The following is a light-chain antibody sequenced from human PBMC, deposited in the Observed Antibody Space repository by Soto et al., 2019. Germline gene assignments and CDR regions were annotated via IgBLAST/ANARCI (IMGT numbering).Light chain of an antibody. Sequence: EVVMTQSPAPLSVSPGERATLSCRSSQTVSRNLAWYQQRPGQAPRILIYDISNRAAGVPARFSGGGSETEFTLTIRSLHSEDFAVYFCQQYNNWPSLGQGTRLEIK. V-gene: IGKV3-15*01. CDR2: DIS. J-gene: IGKJ5*01. CDR3: QQYNNWPS. CDR1: QTVSRN.